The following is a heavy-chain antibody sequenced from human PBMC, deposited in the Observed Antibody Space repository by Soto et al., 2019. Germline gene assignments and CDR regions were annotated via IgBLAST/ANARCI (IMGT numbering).Heavy chain of an antibody. CDR3: VMVDNYVTPTPQDV. CDR1: GYIFVNYG. CDR2: ISPYTGNT. Sequence: QVQLVQSGDEVKKPGASVKVSCKASGYIFVNYGIAWVRQAPGQGLEWMGWISPYTGNTHSATKVQGRLTMTTDPSTSTAYMDLGSLTSDDTAVYYCVMVDNYVTPTPQDVWGPGTPVTVSS. D-gene: IGHD3-16*01. J-gene: IGHJ6*02. V-gene: IGHV1-18*01.